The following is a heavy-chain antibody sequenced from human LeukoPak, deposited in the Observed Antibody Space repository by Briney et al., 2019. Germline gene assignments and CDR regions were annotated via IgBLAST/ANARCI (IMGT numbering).Heavy chain of an antibody. J-gene: IGHJ4*02. CDR3: ARQGEFTYYDFWSGYYPH. V-gene: IGHV4-39*01. CDR1: GGSISSSSYY. Sequence: SETLSLTCTVSGGSISSSSYYWGWIRQPPGTGLEWIGSIYYSGSTYYNPSLKSRVTISVDTSKNQFSLKLSSVTAADTAVYYCARQGEFTYYDFWSGYYPHWGQGTLVTVSS. D-gene: IGHD3-3*01. CDR2: IYYSGST.